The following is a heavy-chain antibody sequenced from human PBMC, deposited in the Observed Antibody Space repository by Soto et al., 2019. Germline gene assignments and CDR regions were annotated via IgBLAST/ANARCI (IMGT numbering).Heavy chain of an antibody. D-gene: IGHD5-12*01. V-gene: IGHV4-30-4*01. CDR1: GGSISSGDYY. CDR2: IYYSGST. J-gene: IGHJ4*02. Sequence: SETLSLTCTVSGGSISSGDYYWSWIRQPPGKGLEWIGYIYYSGSTYYNPSLKSRVTISVDTSKNQFSLKLSSVTAADTAVYYCARVHDQEMATIIFYYWGQGTVVTVSS. CDR3: ARVHDQEMATIIFYY.